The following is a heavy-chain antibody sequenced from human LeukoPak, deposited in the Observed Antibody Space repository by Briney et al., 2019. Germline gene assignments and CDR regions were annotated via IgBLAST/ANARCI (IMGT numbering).Heavy chain of an antibody. CDR2: IGISSGNT. CDR3: ARDHNYAFDN. V-gene: IGHV3-48*04. CDR1: GFPFIDYS. D-gene: IGHD5-18*01. Sequence: GGSLRLSCTASGFPFIDYSMNWVRQAPGKGLEWISYIGISSGNTKYADSVKGRFTISADNAKNSLYLQMNSLRVEDTAVYYSARDHNYAFDNWGPGTLVSVSS. J-gene: IGHJ4*02.